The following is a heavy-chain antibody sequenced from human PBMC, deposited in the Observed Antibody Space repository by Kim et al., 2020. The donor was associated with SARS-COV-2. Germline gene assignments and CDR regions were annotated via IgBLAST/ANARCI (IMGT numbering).Heavy chain of an antibody. Sequence: SETLSLTCTVSGGSISSSSYYWGWIRQPPGKGLEWIGSIYYSGSTYYNPSRKSRVTISVDTSKNQFSLKLSSVTAADTAVYYCARGRGTVVTNAFDIWGQGTMVTVSS. J-gene: IGHJ3*02. CDR2: IYYSGST. CDR3: ARGRGTVVTNAFDI. CDR1: GGSISSSSYY. D-gene: IGHD2-21*02. V-gene: IGHV4-39*07.